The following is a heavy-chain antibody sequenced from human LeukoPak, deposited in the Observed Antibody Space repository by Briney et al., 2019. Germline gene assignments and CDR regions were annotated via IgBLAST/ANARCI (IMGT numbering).Heavy chain of an antibody. V-gene: IGHV3-30*04. Sequence: GGSLRLSCAASGFTFSSYAMHWVRQAPGKGLEWVAVISYDGSNKYYADSVKGRFTISRDNSKNTLYLQMNSLRAEDTAVYYCARETYSSSWYYFDYWGQGTLVTVSS. CDR2: ISYDGSNK. CDR3: ARETYSSSWYYFDY. J-gene: IGHJ4*02. CDR1: GFTFSSYA. D-gene: IGHD6-13*01.